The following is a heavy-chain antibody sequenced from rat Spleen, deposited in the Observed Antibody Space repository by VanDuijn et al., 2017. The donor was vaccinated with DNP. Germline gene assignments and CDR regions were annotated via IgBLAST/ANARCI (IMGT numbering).Heavy chain of an antibody. J-gene: IGHJ2*01. CDR2: ISNSGDKI. CDR1: GFIFSNYW. Sequence: EVQLVESGGGPVQPGRSLKLSCVASGFIFSNYWMTWIRQAPGKGLEWVASISNSGDKIYYSDSVKGRLSISRDNAKSTLYLQMNSLRSEDTATYFCTSNPHIRTAAPFDYWGQGVMVTVSS. CDR3: TSNPHIRTAAPFDY. V-gene: IGHV5-31*01. D-gene: IGHD3-8*01.